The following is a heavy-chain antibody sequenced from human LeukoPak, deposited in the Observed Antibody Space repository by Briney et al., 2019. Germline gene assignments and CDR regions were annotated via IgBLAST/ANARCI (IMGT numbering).Heavy chain of an antibody. D-gene: IGHD3-10*01. CDR3: ARDGRITMVRGVIPDAFDI. V-gene: IGHV3-21*01. CDR2: ISSSSSYI. J-gene: IGHJ3*02. Sequence: GGSLRLSCAASGFTFSSYSMNWVRQAPGEGLEWVSSISSSSSYIYYADSVKGRFTISRDNAKNSLYLQMNSLRAEDTAVYYCARDGRITMVRGVIPDAFDIWGQGTMVTVSS. CDR1: GFTFSSYS.